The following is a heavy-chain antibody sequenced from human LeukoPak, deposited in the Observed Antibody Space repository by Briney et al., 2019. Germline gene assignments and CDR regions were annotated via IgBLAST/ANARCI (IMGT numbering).Heavy chain of an antibody. CDR3: ARESSGWYYFDY. CDR1: GGSISSGDYY. Sequence: PSQTLSLTCTVSGGSISSGDYYWSWIRQPPGKGLEWIGYIYYSGSTYYNPSLKSRVTISVDTSKNQFSLKLSSVTAADTAVYYCARESSGWYYFDYWGQGTLVTVSS. D-gene: IGHD6-19*01. CDR2: IYYSGST. J-gene: IGHJ4*02. V-gene: IGHV4-30-4*01.